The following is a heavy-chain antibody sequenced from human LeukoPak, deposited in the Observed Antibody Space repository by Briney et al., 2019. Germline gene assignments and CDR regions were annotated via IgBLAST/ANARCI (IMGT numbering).Heavy chain of an antibody. V-gene: IGHV4-59*01. Sequence: SETLSLXCTVSGGSISSYYWSWIRQPPGKGLEWIGYIYYSGSTNYNPSLKSRVTISVDTSKNQFSLKLSSVTAADTAVYYCARAKYPGELSHWGQGTLVTVSS. D-gene: IGHD3-16*02. CDR3: ARAKYPGELSH. CDR2: IYYSGST. J-gene: IGHJ4*02. CDR1: GGSISSYY.